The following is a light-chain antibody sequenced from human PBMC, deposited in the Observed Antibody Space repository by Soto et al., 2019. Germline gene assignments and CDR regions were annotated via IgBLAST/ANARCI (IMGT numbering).Light chain of an antibody. Sequence: QSVLTQPPSVSGAPGQRVTISCTGSDTNIGAGYEVHWYHQVPGTAPKLLIYDSTNRPSGVPDRFSGSKSGTSASLAITGLQAEDEGDYYCQSYDNSLSGSGVFGTGTKVTVL. V-gene: IGLV1-40*01. J-gene: IGLJ1*01. CDR2: DST. CDR1: DTNIGAGYE. CDR3: QSYDNSLSGSGV.